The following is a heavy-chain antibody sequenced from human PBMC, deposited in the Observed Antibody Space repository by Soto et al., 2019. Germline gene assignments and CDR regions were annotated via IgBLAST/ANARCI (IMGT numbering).Heavy chain of an antibody. CDR3: ARHTIFGVVTLYGTDV. Sequence: ASVKVSCKASGGTFSSYAISWVRQAPGQGLEWMGWISAYNGNTNYAQKLQGRVTMTTDTSTSTAYMELRSLRSDDTAVYYCARHTIFGVVTLYGTDVSGQGTTLTVSS. V-gene: IGHV1-18*01. D-gene: IGHD3-3*01. J-gene: IGHJ6*02. CDR1: GGTFSSYA. CDR2: ISAYNGNT.